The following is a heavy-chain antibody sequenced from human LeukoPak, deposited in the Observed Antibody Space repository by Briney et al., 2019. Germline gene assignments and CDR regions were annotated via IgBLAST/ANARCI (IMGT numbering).Heavy chain of an antibody. CDR3: ARAPGAALD. Sequence: SETLSLTCTVSTYSISSDYFWGWIRQPPGKGLEWIGSISHSGPTYYNPSLKSRVTVSLDTSKNQFSLKLSSVTAADTAVYYCARAPGAALDWGQGTLVTVSS. V-gene: IGHV4-38-2*02. J-gene: IGHJ4*02. CDR1: TYSISSDYF. CDR2: ISHSGPT. D-gene: IGHD2-15*01.